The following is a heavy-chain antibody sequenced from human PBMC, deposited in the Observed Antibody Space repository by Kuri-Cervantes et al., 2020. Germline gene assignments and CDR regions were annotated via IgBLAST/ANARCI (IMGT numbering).Heavy chain of an antibody. CDR2: VYYSGST. CDR1: GGSISSHY. J-gene: IGHJ6*02. Sequence: SETLSLTCTVSGGSISSHYWSWFRQPPGKGLEYIGYVYYSGSTNYNPSLKSRVTISVDTSKNQFSLKLSSVTAADTAVYYCARPYELRYFDWPPMDVWGQGTTVTVSS. CDR3: ARPYELRYFDWPPMDV. V-gene: IGHV4-59*11. D-gene: IGHD3-9*01.